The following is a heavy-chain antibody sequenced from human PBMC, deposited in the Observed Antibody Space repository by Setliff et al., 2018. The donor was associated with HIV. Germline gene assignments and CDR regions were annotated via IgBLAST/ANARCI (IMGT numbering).Heavy chain of an antibody. CDR2: IYSGGST. V-gene: IGHV3-66*02. CDR1: GFTVSTYY. D-gene: IGHD3-10*01. CDR3: ARVRLYNAALDY. Sequence: PGGSLRLSCAASGFTVSTYYMSWVRQAPGKGLEWVSTIYSGGSTYHADSVKGRFTLSRDTSKNTLFLQMNSLRPEDTAVYYCARVRLYNAALDYWGQGTQVTSPQ. J-gene: IGHJ4*02.